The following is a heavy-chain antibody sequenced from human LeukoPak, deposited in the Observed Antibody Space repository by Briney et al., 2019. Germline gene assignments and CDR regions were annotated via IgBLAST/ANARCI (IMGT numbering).Heavy chain of an antibody. J-gene: IGHJ4*02. CDR3: AREGLYSGYEWY. CDR1: GFTFSSYA. Sequence: GGSLRLSCAASGFTFSSYAMHWVRQALGKGLEWVAVISYDGSNKYYADSVKGRFTISRDNSKNTLYPQMNSLRAEDTAVYYCAREGLYSGYEWYWGQGTLVTVSS. V-gene: IGHV3-30-3*01. CDR2: ISYDGSNK. D-gene: IGHD5-12*01.